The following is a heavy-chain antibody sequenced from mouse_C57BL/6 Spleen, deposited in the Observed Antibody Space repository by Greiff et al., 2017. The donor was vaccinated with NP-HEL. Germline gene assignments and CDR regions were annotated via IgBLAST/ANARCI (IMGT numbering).Heavy chain of an antibody. Sequence: QVQLQQPGAELVKPGASVKVSCKASGYTFTSYWMHWVKQRPGQGLEWIGEIDPSDSYTNYNQKFKGKSTLTVDKSSSTAYMQLSSLTSEDSAVYYCARGDSWFAYWGQGTLVTVSA. CDR3: ARGDSWFAY. V-gene: IGHV1-69*01. CDR1: GYTFTSYW. CDR2: IDPSDSYT. J-gene: IGHJ3*01.